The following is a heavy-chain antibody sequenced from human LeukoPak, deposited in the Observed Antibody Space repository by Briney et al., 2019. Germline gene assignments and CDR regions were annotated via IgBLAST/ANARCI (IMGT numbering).Heavy chain of an antibody. Sequence: GASVKVSCKASGYTFTSYGISWVRQAPGQGLEWMGWISAYNGNTNYAQKLQGRVTMTTDTSTSTAYMELRSLRSDDMAVYYCARANGGFAYYDILTGYDYWGQGTLVTVSS. CDR2: ISAYNGNT. D-gene: IGHD3-9*01. CDR3: ARANGGFAYYDILTGYDY. CDR1: GYTFTSYG. J-gene: IGHJ4*02. V-gene: IGHV1-18*03.